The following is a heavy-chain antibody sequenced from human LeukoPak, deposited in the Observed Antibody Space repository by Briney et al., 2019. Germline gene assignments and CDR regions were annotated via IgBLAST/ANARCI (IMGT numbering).Heavy chain of an antibody. Sequence: GPVKASCKASGYTLNELSIHWVRQAPGKGLEWMGGFDPEDGETIYAQKFRGRLTMTEDTSTDTAYMELSSLRSDDTAVYYCTTDLDYWGQGSLVTVSS. CDR2: FDPEDGET. J-gene: IGHJ4*02. V-gene: IGHV1-24*01. CDR3: TTDLDY. CDR1: GYTLNELS.